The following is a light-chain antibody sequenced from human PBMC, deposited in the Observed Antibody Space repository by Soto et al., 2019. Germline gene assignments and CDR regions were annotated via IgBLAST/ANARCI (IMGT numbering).Light chain of an antibody. V-gene: IGLV2-14*01. CDR2: EVS. J-gene: IGLJ1*01. Sequence: QSALTQPASVSGSPGQSITISCTGTSSDVGGYKYVSWYQQHPDKAPKLIIFEVSNRPSGISSRFSGSKSGNTASLTISGPRVEEGDIYFCPPYRSRTIWVFFGRGTKLT. CDR3: PPYRSRTIWVF. CDR1: SSDVGGYKY.